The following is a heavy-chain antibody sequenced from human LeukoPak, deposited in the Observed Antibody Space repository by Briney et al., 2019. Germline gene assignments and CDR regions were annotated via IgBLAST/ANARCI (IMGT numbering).Heavy chain of an antibody. J-gene: IGHJ4*02. V-gene: IGHV3-74*01. Sequence: HPGGSLRLSCAASGFTFIDYWMTWVRQAPGQGLVWLSRLSTDGSSTDYADSVKGRFTISRDNAKNTLYLQMNSLRAEDTAVYYCARVSCDYTTCKYPFDYWGQGTLVTVSS. CDR2: LSTDGSST. CDR1: GFTFIDYW. CDR3: ARVSCDYTTCKYPFDY. D-gene: IGHD3-3*01.